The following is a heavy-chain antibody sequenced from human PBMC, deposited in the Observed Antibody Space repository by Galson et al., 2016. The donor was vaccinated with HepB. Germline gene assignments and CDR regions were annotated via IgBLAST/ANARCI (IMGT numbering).Heavy chain of an antibody. V-gene: IGHV3-33*01. CDR2: IWYDGSNK. J-gene: IGHJ6*02. D-gene: IGHD2-15*01. CDR1: GFTFSTYG. CDR3: ARDAVAYGRYYYYGMDV. Sequence: SLRLSCAASGFTFSTYGMHWVRQAPGKGLEWMSVIWYDGSNKDYADSVKGQFTISRDNSRNTLYLQMNSLRVEDTAVYCCARDAVAYGRYYYYGMDVWGQGTTVTVS.